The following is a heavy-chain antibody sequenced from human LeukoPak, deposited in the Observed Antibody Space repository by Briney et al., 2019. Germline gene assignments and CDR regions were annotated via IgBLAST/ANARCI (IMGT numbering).Heavy chain of an antibody. J-gene: IGHJ5*02. Sequence: PSETLSLTCTVSGGSISSYYWSWIRQPPGKGLEWIGYIYYSGSTNYNPSLKSRVTISVDTSKNQFSLKLSSVTAADTAVYYCARRVVVAGNWFDPWGQGTLVTVPS. V-gene: IGHV4-59*08. D-gene: IGHD2-15*01. CDR2: IYYSGST. CDR1: GGSISSYY. CDR3: ARRVVVAGNWFDP.